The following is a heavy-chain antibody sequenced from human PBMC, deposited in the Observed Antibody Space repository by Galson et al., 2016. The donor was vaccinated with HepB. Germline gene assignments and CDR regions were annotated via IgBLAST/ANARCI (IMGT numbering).Heavy chain of an antibody. CDR2: IYHSGST. J-gene: IGHJ4*02. V-gene: IGHV4-38-2*02. CDR3: VREGYYDVLTGSYTSPFDY. Sequence: SETLSLTCTVSGFSISSGYYWGWIRQPPGKGLEWIGSIYHSGSTYYNPSLKSRVSISVDTSKNQFSLKLSSVTAADTAVYYCVREGYYDVLTGSYTSPFDYWGQGTLVTVSS. CDR1: GFSISSGYY. D-gene: IGHD3-9*01.